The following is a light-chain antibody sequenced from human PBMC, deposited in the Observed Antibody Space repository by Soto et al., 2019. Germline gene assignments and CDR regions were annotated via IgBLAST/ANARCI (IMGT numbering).Light chain of an antibody. J-gene: IGKJ1*01. Sequence: DIQMTQSPSSLSASVEDRVIITCRASQSISNHLNWYQQKPGKAPKLLIFAASSLQSGVPSRFSCSRSGPDFTLTISSLQPEDFATYYCQQSYSSPPTFGRGTKVEIK. CDR2: AAS. CDR1: QSISNH. V-gene: IGKV1-39*01. CDR3: QQSYSSPPT.